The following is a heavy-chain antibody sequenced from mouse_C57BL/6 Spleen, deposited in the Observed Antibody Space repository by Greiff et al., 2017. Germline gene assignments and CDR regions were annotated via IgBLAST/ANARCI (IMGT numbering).Heavy chain of an antibody. D-gene: IGHD1-1*01. V-gene: IGHV1-52*01. Sequence: QVQLKQPGAELVRPGSSVKLSCKASGYTFTSYWMHWVKQRPIQGLEWIGNIDPSDSETHYNQKFKDKATLTVDKSSSTAYMQLSSLTSEDSAVYYCAGGSSYWFAYWGQGTLVTVSA. CDR3: AGGSSYWFAY. J-gene: IGHJ3*01. CDR1: GYTFTSYW. CDR2: IDPSDSET.